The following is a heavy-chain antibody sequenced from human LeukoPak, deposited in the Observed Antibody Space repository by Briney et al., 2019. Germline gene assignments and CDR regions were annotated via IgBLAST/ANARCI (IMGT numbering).Heavy chain of an antibody. CDR2: IYHSGST. CDR3: ARGPASSWDYYYYGMDV. J-gene: IGHJ6*02. Sequence: SETLSLTCTVSGGSISSYYWSWIRQPPGKGLEWIGYIYHSGSTNYNPSLKSRVTISVDTSKNQFSLKLSSVTAADTAVYYCARGPASSWDYYYYGMDVWGQGTTVTVSS. CDR1: GGSISSYY. V-gene: IGHV4-59*01. D-gene: IGHD6-13*01.